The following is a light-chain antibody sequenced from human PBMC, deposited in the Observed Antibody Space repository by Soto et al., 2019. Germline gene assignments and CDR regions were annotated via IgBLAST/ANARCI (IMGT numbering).Light chain of an antibody. J-gene: IGKJ1*01. CDR2: AAS. V-gene: IGKV1-39*01. Sequence: DIQMTQSPSSLSASVGDRVTITCRASQSINNCLSWFQQKPGQAPKLLIYAASSLQSGVPSRFSGSGSGTAFILTIDSLQPEDLATYFCHETYFAPATFGQGTKVGVK. CDR3: HETYFAPAT. CDR1: QSINNC.